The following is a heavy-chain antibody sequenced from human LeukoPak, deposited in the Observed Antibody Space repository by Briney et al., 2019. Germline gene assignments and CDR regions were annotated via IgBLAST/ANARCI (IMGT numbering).Heavy chain of an antibody. Sequence: PGGSLRLSCAASGFTFSAYWMHWVRQVPGKGLVWVSRINNDGTATFFADSVKGRFTISRDNAKNTLYLQMDSLRVEDTAVYYCSRGAARMVEMGTIISFEYWGQGTLVTVSS. V-gene: IGHV3-74*01. J-gene: IGHJ4*02. CDR3: SRGAARMVEMGTIISFEY. D-gene: IGHD5-24*01. CDR2: INNDGTAT. CDR1: GFTFSAYW.